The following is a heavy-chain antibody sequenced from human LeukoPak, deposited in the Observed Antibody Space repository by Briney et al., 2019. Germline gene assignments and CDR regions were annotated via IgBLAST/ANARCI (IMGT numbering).Heavy chain of an antibody. J-gene: IGHJ4*02. V-gene: IGHV3-23*01. D-gene: IGHD2-15*01. Sequence: GGSLRLSCAASGFTFSSYAMSWVRQAPGKGLEWVSAISGSGGSTYYADSVKGRFTISRDSSKNTLYLQMNSLRAEDTAVYYCAKGLRSVVVVAATPNYWGQGTLVTVSS. CDR1: GFTFSSYA. CDR3: AKGLRSVVVVAATPNY. CDR2: ISGSGGST.